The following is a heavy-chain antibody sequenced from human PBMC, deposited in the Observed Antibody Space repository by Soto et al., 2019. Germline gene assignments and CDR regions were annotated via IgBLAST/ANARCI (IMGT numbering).Heavy chain of an antibody. CDR1: GGSFSNKG. J-gene: IGHJ6*02. V-gene: IGHV1-69*01. CDR3: ASDRETAEYHFPGMDV. CDR2: IIPMYGTT. Sequence: QLQLVQSGAEVKTPGSSVKVSCRASGGSFSNKGISWVREAPGQGLEWMGGIIPMYGTTHDSQKCQDRVTFTAQQAPTTAYMALSSLRSEDTAVYYCASDRETAEYHFPGMDVWGQGTSVTVSS.